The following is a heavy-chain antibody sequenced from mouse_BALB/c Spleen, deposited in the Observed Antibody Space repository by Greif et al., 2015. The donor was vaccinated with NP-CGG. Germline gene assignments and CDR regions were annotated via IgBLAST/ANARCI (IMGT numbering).Heavy chain of an antibody. D-gene: IGHD1-1*01. CDR1: GFNIKDYY. J-gene: IGHJ2*01. CDR2: IDPENGNT. V-gene: IGHV14-1*02. Sequence: VQLQQSGAELVRPGALVKLSCKASGFNIKDYYMHWVKQRPEQGLEWIGWIDPENGNTIYDPKFQGKASITADTSSNTAYLQLSSLTSEDTAVYYCARRHYYGSSFDYWGQGTTHSLL. CDR3: ARRHYYGSSFDY.